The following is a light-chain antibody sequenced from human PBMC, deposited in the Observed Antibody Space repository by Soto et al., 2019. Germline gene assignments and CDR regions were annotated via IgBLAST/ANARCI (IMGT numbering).Light chain of an antibody. V-gene: IGKV3-20*01. CDR1: ESVSSN. CDR3: QQYGSSPRT. J-gene: IGKJ1*01. Sequence: EIVMTQSPATLSLSPGERATLSCRASESVSSNLAWYQQKAGQAPRLLIYGASNRATGIPDRFSGSGSGTDFTLTISRLEPEDFAVFYCQQYGSSPRTFGQGTKVDIK. CDR2: GAS.